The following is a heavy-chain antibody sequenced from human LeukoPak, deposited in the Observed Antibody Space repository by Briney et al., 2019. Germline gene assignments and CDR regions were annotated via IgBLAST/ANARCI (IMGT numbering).Heavy chain of an antibody. CDR3: ATSASGCSGYDYNY. Sequence: ASVKVSCKVSGYTLTELSMHWVRQAPGKGLEWMGGFDPEDGETIYAQKFQGRVTMTEDTSTDTAYMELSSLRSEDTAVYYCATSASGCSGYDYNYWGQGTLVTVSS. CDR2: FDPEDGET. V-gene: IGHV1-24*01. J-gene: IGHJ4*02. CDR1: GYTLTELS. D-gene: IGHD5-12*01.